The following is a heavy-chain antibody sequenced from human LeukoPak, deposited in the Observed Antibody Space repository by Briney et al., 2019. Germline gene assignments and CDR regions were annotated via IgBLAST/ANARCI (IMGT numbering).Heavy chain of an antibody. Sequence: SETLSLTCTVSGGSISSSSYYWGWLRQPPGKGLEWIGSIYNSGSTYYNSSLKSRVTISVDTSKNQFSLKLSSVTAADTAVYYCARSKILRYFDWLLLDYWGQGILVTVSS. CDR3: ARSKILRYFDWLLLDY. D-gene: IGHD3-9*01. CDR2: IYNSGST. CDR1: GGSISSSSYY. J-gene: IGHJ4*02. V-gene: IGHV4-39*01.